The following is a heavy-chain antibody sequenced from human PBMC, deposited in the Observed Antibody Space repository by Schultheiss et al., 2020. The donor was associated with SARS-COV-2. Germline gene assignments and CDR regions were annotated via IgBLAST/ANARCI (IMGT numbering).Heavy chain of an antibody. J-gene: IGHJ3*02. Sequence: GESLKISCAASGFTFSDYYMSWIRQAPGKGLEWVSYISSSGSTIYYADSVKGRFTISRDNAKNSLYLQMNSLRAEDTAVYYCARGEGSGSLDAFDIWGQGTMVTVSS. D-gene: IGHD3-10*01. CDR2: ISSSGSTI. V-gene: IGHV3-11*04. CDR3: ARGEGSGSLDAFDI. CDR1: GFTFSDYY.